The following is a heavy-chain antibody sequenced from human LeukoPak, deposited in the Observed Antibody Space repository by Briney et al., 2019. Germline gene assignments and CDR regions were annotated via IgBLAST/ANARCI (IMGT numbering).Heavy chain of an antibody. CDR3: ARNTTDRPYDF. CDR1: GFNFNVFD. CDR2: VIASGTYT. V-gene: IGHV3-23*01. J-gene: IGHJ4*02. D-gene: IGHD1/OR15-1a*01. Sequence: PGGSLRLSCAASGFNFNVFDMTWVRQAPRKGLERLSTVIASGTYTYYAHSVKGRFTISRDNSKNTLHLQMDSLRVEDTAVYFCARNTTDRPYDFWGQGTLVTVSS.